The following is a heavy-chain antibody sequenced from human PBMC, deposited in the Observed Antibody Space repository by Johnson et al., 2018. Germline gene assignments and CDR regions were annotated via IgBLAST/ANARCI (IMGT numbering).Heavy chain of an antibody. D-gene: IGHD3-9*01. J-gene: IGHJ6*03. CDR2: IHDIGSI. Sequence: QVQLQESGPGLVKPSETXSLTCAVSGASISSYYWSWIRQPPGKGLEWIGYIHDIGSINYTPSLKSRVTMSIDTSKNQFSLKLSSVTAADTAVYYCARYYDILTGLYYMDVWGKGTTVIVSS. V-gene: IGHV4-59*01. CDR1: GASISSYY. CDR3: ARYYDILTGLYYMDV.